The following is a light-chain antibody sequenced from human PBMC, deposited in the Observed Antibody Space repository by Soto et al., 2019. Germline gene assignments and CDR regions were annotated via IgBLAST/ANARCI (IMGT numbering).Light chain of an antibody. J-gene: IGKJ2*01. CDR1: QSISSS. CDR2: TAS. CDR3: QQGYKTPYT. Sequence: DIQMTQSPSSLSASVGDRVTITCRASQSISSSLNWYQQKPGKAPKLLIYTASFLQGGVPSRFSGSGSGTDFNLTITSLQREDFATYSCQQGYKTPYTFGQGTKVDIK. V-gene: IGKV1-39*01.